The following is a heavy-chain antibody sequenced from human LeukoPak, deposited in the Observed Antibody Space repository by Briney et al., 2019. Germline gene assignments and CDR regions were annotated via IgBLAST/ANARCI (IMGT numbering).Heavy chain of an antibody. Sequence: GGSLRLSCAASGFTFSSYSMKWVRQAPGKGLEWVSSISSSSSYIYYADSVKGRFTISRDNAKNSLYLQMNSLRAEDTAVYYCARDLVFDRGAYWGQGTLVTVSS. CDR1: GFTFSSYS. J-gene: IGHJ4*02. D-gene: IGHD3-16*01. V-gene: IGHV3-21*01. CDR2: ISSSSSYI. CDR3: ARDLVFDRGAY.